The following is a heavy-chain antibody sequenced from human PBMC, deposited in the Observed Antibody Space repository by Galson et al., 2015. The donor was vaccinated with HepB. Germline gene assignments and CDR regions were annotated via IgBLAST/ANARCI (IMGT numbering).Heavy chain of an antibody. CDR3: AKEGIAVASCHYFGMDV. CDR2: IRYDGSNK. D-gene: IGHD6-19*01. J-gene: IGHJ6*02. V-gene: IGHV3-30*02. Sequence: SLRLSCAASGFTFSSYGMHWVRQAPGKGLEWVAVIRYDGSNKHYADSVKGRFTISRDDSKNTLYLQMNSLRAEDTAVYYCAKEGIAVASCHYFGMDVWGQGTTVTVSS. CDR1: GFTFSSYG.